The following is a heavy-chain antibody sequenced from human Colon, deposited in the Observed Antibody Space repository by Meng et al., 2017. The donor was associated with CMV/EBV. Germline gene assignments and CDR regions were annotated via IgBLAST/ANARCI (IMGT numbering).Heavy chain of an antibody. Sequence: VDLVQSWDEVNNAGASVKFSCKASGYTFTGYSMHWVRQAPGKGLEWMGWINPNSGGTNYAQKFQGRVTMTRDTSISTAYMELSRLRSDDTAVYYCATVSSGYYLYFQHWGQGTLVTVSS. J-gene: IGHJ1*01. V-gene: IGHV1-2*02. CDR1: GYTFTGYS. CDR2: INPNSGGT. CDR3: ATVSSGYYLYFQH. D-gene: IGHD3-22*01.